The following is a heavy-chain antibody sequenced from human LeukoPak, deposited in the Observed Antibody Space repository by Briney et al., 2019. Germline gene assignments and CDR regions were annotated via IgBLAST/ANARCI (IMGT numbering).Heavy chain of an antibody. J-gene: IGHJ3*02. D-gene: IGHD4-11*01. V-gene: IGHV1-69-2*01. CDR3: ATAGPTVTSRDAFDI. Sequence: GASVKVSCKVSGYTFTDYYMHWVQQAPGKGLEWMGLVDPEDGETIYAEKFQGRVTITADTSTDTAYMELSSLRSEHTAVYYCATAGPTVTSRDAFDIWGQGTMVTVSS. CDR2: VDPEDGET. CDR1: GYTFTDYY.